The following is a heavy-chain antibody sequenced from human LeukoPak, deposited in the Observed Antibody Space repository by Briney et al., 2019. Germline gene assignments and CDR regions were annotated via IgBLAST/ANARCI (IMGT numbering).Heavy chain of an antibody. Sequence: PGGSLRLSCAASGFTFSTYWMHWVRQAPGKGPVWVSRINSDGSSTTYADSVKGRFTISRDNAKSTLYLQMNSLRAEDTAVYYCARSYGMGVWGQGTTVTVSS. CDR2: INSDGSST. CDR1: GFTFSTYW. V-gene: IGHV3-74*01. J-gene: IGHJ6*02. CDR3: ARSYGMGV.